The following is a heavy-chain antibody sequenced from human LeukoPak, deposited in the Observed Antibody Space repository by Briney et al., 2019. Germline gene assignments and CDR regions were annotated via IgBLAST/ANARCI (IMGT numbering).Heavy chain of an antibody. D-gene: IGHD4-11*01. CDR3: ARVGLQTGDDAFDI. J-gene: IGHJ3*02. V-gene: IGHV1-2*02. CDR2: INPNSGGT. CDR1: GYTFTGYY. Sequence: GVSVKVSCKASGYTFTGYYMHWVGQAPGQGREWMGWINPNSGGTNYAQKFQGRVTMTRDTSISTAYMELSRLRSDDTAVYYCARVGLQTGDDAFDIWGQGTMVTVSS.